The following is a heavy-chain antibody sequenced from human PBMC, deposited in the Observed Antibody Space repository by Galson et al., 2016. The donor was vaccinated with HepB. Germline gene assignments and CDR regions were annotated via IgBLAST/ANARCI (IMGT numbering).Heavy chain of an antibody. D-gene: IGHD3-10*01. CDR2: ISSSSSYI. Sequence: SLRLSCAASGFTSSSYWMNWFRQAPGKGLEWVSSISSSSSYIYYADSVKGRFTISRDNAQNSLYLQMNSLRAEDTAVYYCAGSYSNYYYYMDVWGKGTTVTVSS. V-gene: IGHV3-21*01. J-gene: IGHJ6*03. CDR3: AGSYSNYYYYMDV. CDR1: GFTSSSYW.